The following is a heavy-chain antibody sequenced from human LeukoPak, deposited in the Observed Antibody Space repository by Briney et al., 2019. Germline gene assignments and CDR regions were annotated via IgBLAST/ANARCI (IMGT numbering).Heavy chain of an antibody. J-gene: IGHJ4*02. CDR1: GFTFSSYW. CDR2: VSSDGRST. V-gene: IGHV3-74*03. Sequence: PGGSLRLSRAASGFTFSSYWMHWVRQAPGKGLVWVTRVSSDGRSTTSADSVKGRFSISRDNAKNTLYLQMNGLRTEDTAVYYCARDQLYCSGGICYFDYWGQGTLATVSS. CDR3: ARDQLYCSGGICYFDY. D-gene: IGHD2-15*01.